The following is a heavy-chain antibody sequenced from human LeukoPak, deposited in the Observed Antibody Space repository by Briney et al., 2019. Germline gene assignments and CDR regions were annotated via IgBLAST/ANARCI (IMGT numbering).Heavy chain of an antibody. D-gene: IGHD3-10*01. V-gene: IGHV4-39*02. J-gene: IGHJ4*02. CDR2: IYYSGST. CDR3: ARDEVWFGINYFDY. CDR1: GGSISSSSYY. Sequence: SETLSLTCTVSGGSISSSSYYWGWIRQPPGKGLEWIGSIYYSGSTYYNPSLKSRVTISVDTSNNQFSLKLSSVTAADTAVYYCARDEVWFGINYFDYWGQGTLVTVSS.